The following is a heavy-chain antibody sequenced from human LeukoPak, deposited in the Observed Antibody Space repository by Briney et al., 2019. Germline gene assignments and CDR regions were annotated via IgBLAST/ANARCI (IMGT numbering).Heavy chain of an antibody. CDR1: GFTFSSSG. V-gene: IGHV3-30*02. J-gene: IGHJ6*03. CDR3: AKVMPPGRIRFYSYYMDV. CDR2: IRYDGSNE. D-gene: IGHD2-15*01. Sequence: PGGSLRLSCAASGFTFSSSGMHWVRQAPGRGLEWVAFIRYDGSNEYYADSVKGRFTISRDKSKNTLSLQMNGLRVEDTAVYYCAKVMPPGRIRFYSYYMDVWGKGTTVTVS.